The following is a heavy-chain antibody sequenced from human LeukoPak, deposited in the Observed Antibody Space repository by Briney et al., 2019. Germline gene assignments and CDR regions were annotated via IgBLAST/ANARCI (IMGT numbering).Heavy chain of an antibody. CDR3: AKDGGPAAIVSYYYYYMDV. CDR1: GFTFSSYG. J-gene: IGHJ6*03. D-gene: IGHD2-2*02. Sequence: GGCLRLSCAASGFTFSSYGMHWVRQAPGKGLEWVAVIWYDGSNKYYADSVKGRFTISRDNSKNTLYLQMNSLRAEDTAVYYCAKDGGPAAIVSYYYYYMDVWGEGTTVTVSS. CDR2: IWYDGSNK. V-gene: IGHV3-33*06.